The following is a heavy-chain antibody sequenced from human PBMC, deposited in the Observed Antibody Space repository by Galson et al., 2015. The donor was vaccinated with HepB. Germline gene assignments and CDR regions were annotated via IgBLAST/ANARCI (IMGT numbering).Heavy chain of an antibody. CDR1: GFTFGDYA. J-gene: IGHJ3*02. CDR3: TKTYYYDSSGYWQHAFDI. Sequence: SLRLSCAASGFTFGDYAMSWVRQAPGKGLEWVGFIRSNAYGGTTEYAASVKGRFTISRDDSKSIAYLQMNSLKTEDTAVYYCTKTYYYDSSGYWQHAFDIWGQGTMVTVSS. CDR2: IRSNAYGGTT. D-gene: IGHD3-22*01. V-gene: IGHV3-49*04.